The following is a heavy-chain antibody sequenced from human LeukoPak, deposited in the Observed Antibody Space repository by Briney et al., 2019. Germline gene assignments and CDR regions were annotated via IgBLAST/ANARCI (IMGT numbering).Heavy chain of an antibody. CDR2: INPNSGGT. V-gene: IGHV1-2*02. D-gene: IGHD3-9*01. CDR1: GYTFTSYY. J-gene: IGHJ3*02. CDR3: ARGPNYDILTGLVRGAFDI. Sequence: GASVKVSCKASGYTFTSYYMHWVRQAPGQGLEWMGWINPNSGGTNYAQKFQGRVTMTRDTSISTAYMELSRLRSDDTAVYYCARGPNYDILTGLVRGAFDIWGQGTMVTVSS.